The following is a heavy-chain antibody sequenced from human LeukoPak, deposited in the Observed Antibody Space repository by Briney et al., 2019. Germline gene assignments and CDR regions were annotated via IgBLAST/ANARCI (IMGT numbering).Heavy chain of an antibody. CDR2: ISGSGGST. V-gene: IGHV3-23*01. Sequence: GGTLRLSCAPSGFTFRSYGMSWVRQAPGKGLEWVSAISGSGGSTYYADSVKGRFTISRDNSKNTLYLQMNSLRAEDTAVYYCAKDACQLLHFDYWGQGTLVTVSS. J-gene: IGHJ4*02. D-gene: IGHD2-2*01. CDR1: GFTFRSYG. CDR3: AKDACQLLHFDY.